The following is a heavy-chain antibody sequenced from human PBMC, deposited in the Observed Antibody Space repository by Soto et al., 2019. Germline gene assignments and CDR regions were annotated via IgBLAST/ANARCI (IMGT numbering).Heavy chain of an antibody. J-gene: IGHJ6*03. V-gene: IGHV3-11*01. CDR3: ARLPYSSSAGFGYYYYMDV. Sequence: QVQLVESGGGLVKPGGALRRSCAASGFTFSDYYMSWIRQAPWKGLEWVSYISSSVSTIYYSDSVKGRFTSSRDNAKNSLYLQMNRLRAEDTAVYYCARLPYSSSAGFGYYYYMDVWGKGTTVTVS. D-gene: IGHD6-6*01. CDR1: GFTFSDYY. CDR2: ISSSVSTI.